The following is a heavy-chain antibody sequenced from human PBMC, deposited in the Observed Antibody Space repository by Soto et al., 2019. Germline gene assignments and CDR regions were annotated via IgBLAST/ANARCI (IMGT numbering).Heavy chain of an antibody. V-gene: IGHV3-30*18. CDR1: GFTFSSYG. D-gene: IGHD6-13*01. J-gene: IGHJ4*02. CDR2: ISYDGSNK. CDR3: AKDRLMAARIAAAGYYFDY. Sequence: QVQLVESGGGVVQPGRSLRLSCAASGFTFSSYGMHWVRQAPGKGLEWVAVISYDGSNKYYADSVKGRFTISRDNSKNTLYLQMNSLRAEDTAVYYCAKDRLMAARIAAAGYYFDYWGQGTLVTVSS.